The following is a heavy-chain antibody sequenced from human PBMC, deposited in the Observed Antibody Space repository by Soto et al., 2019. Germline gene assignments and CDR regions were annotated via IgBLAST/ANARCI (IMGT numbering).Heavy chain of an antibody. V-gene: IGHV1-3*01. J-gene: IGHJ5*02. Sequence: GASVKVSCKASGHTFTSYAIHWVRQAPGQRLEWMGWINAGNGNTKYSQKFQGRVTITADESTTTAYMELSSLRSDDTAVYYCAKDGGKDGYFGNWFDPWGQGTLVTVSS. CDR1: GHTFTSYA. CDR2: INAGNGNT. CDR3: AKDGGKDGYFGNWFDP. D-gene: IGHD5-12*01.